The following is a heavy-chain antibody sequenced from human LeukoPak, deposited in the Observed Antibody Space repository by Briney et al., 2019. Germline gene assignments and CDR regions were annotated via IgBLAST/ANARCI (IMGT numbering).Heavy chain of an antibody. J-gene: IGHJ6*02. V-gene: IGHV1-45*02. CDR2: ITPFNGNT. D-gene: IGHD5-18*01. CDR1: GYTFTYRY. CDR3: ARDRGGYSYGPPSYYYYGMDV. Sequence: SVKVSCKASGYTFTYRYLHWVRQAPGQALEWMGWITPFNGNTNYAQKFQDRVTITRDRSMSTAYMELSSLRSEDTAVYYCARDRGGYSYGPPSYYYYGMDVWGQGTTVTVSS.